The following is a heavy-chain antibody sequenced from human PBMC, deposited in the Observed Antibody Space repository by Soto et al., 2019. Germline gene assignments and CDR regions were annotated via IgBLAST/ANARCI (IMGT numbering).Heavy chain of an antibody. D-gene: IGHD5-12*01. CDR1: GGTFSNYA. CDR2: IIPIFGTA. CDR3: AVGSVDIVPTGMKPFDP. Sequence: QVQLVQSGAEVKKPGSSVKVSCKASGGTFSNYAISWVRQAPGQGLEWMGGIIPIFGTANYALKFQGRVTLTADESTSTAYMELSSLRSEDTAIYYCAVGSVDIVPTGMKPFDPWGQGTLVTVSS. V-gene: IGHV1-69*12. J-gene: IGHJ5*02.